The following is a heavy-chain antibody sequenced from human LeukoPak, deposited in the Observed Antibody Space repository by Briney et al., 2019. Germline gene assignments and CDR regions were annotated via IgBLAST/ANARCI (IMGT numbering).Heavy chain of an antibody. CDR2: ISYDGTNK. D-gene: IGHD6-19*01. CDR1: GFTFSSYA. V-gene: IGHV3-30*18. Sequence: PGGSLRLSCAVSGFTFSSYAMSWVRQAPGKGLEWVAIISYDGTNKYYADSVKGRFTISRDNSKNTLYLQMNSLRAEDTAVYYCAKEITRPNRAVAGLNYWGQGTLVTVSS. J-gene: IGHJ4*02. CDR3: AKEITRPNRAVAGLNY.